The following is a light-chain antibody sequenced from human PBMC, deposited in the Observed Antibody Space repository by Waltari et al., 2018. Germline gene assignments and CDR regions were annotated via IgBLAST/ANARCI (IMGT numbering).Light chain of an antibody. Sequence: EIVLTQSPGTLSLAPEERATLSCRASQSVSRTLAWYQQKPGQAPSLLIYASSTRATGIPDRFIVSGSGTDFILPISRLEPEDFAVYYCQHYVRLPATFVQGTKVEIK. CDR1: QSVSRT. V-gene: IGKV3-20*01. CDR2: ASS. J-gene: IGKJ1*01. CDR3: QHYVRLPAT.